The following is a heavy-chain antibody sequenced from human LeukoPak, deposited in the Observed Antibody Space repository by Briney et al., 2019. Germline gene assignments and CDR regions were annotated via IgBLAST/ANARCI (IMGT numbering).Heavy chain of an antibody. V-gene: IGHV3-23*01. D-gene: IGHD1-26*01. CDR1: GFTFSSYV. CDR3: ARKFGSYYSDY. J-gene: IGHJ4*02. CDR2: ISGGGGST. Sequence: GGSLRLSCAASGFTFSSYVMSWVRQAPGKGLEWVSGISGGGGSTYYADSVKGRFTVSRDNSKNTLYLQVNSRRAEDTAVYYCARKFGSYYSDYWGQGTLVTVSS.